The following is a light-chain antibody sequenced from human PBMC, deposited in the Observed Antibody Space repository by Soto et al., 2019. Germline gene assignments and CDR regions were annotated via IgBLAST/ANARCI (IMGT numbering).Light chain of an antibody. CDR2: DVT. CDR1: SSDIGGYHY. J-gene: IGLJ1*01. Sequence: QSALTQPRSVSGSLGQSVTISCTGTSSDIGGYHYVSWYQQHPGKAPQLIIYDVTKRPSGVPDRFSGSKSDNTASLTISGLQADDEADYFCCSYAATNTFVFGTGTQLTVL. CDR3: CSYAATNTFV. V-gene: IGLV2-11*01.